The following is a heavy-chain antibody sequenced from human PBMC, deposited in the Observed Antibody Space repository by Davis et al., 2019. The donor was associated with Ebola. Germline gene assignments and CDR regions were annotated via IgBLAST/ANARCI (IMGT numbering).Heavy chain of an antibody. Sequence: SGPTLVKPTQTLTLTCTFSGFSLSTSGVGVGWIRQPPGKALEWLALIYWNDDKRYSPSLKSRLTITKDTSKNQVVLTMTNMDPVDTATYYCAHRRSGPEYYYDSSGEFDYWGQGTLVTVSS. J-gene: IGHJ4*02. CDR1: GFSLSTSGVG. D-gene: IGHD3-22*01. V-gene: IGHV2-5*01. CDR2: IYWNDDK. CDR3: AHRRSGPEYYYDSSGEFDY.